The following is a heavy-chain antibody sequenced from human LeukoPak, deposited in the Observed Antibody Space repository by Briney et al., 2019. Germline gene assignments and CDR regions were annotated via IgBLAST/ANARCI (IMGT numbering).Heavy chain of an antibody. CDR2: IYSTGST. Sequence: PSETLSLTCTASGGSISSYSWRWIRQPPGKGLEWIGRIYSTGSTTYNPSLKSRVTMSVDTSKNQFSLRLRSVTAADTAVHYCAMQIAAAGTAGFYFGGQRALVTVSS. CDR3: AMQIAAAGTAGFYF. J-gene: IGHJ4*02. CDR1: GGSISSYS. V-gene: IGHV4-4*07. D-gene: IGHD6-13*01.